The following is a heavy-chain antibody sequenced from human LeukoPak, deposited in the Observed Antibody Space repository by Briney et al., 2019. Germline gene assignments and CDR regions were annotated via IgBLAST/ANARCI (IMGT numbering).Heavy chain of an antibody. CDR2: TYYRSKWYN. D-gene: IGHD2-2*01. CDR3: ARAPAGRQMIN. CDR1: GDSVSSNNGA. Sequence: SQTLSLTCGISGDSVSSNNGAWNWIRQSPSRGLEWLGRTYYRSKWYNDYAGSMKGRITISPDTSKNQFSLQLNSVTAADTAVYYCARAPAGRQMINWGQGTLVTVSS. V-gene: IGHV6-1*01. J-gene: IGHJ4*02.